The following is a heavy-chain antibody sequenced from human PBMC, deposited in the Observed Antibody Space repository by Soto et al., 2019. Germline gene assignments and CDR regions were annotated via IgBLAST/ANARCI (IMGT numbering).Heavy chain of an antibody. V-gene: IGHV5-51*01. Sequence: PGESLKISCKGSGYSFTSYWIGWVRQMPGKGLEWMGIIYPGDSDTRYSPSFQGQVTISADKSISTAYLQWSSLKASDTAMYYCARQSSSSPYYYYYGMDVWGQGTTVTVS. CDR1: GYSFTSYW. D-gene: IGHD6-6*01. CDR2: IYPGDSDT. CDR3: ARQSSSSPYYYYYGMDV. J-gene: IGHJ6*02.